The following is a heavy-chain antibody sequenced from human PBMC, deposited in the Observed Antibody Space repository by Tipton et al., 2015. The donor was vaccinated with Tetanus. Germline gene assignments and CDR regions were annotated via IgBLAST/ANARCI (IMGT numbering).Heavy chain of an antibody. V-gene: IGHV1-2*02. CDR1: GYTFTGNY. Sequence: QLVQSGAEVRKPGASVKVSCKAAGYTFTGNYLQWVRQAPGQGLEWMGWINPDSGGTNSAQKFQGRVTMTRDTSISTAYMELSRLRSDDTAVYYCERAGPQATFGVKYGMDVWGQGTTVTVSS. CDR3: ERAGPQATFGVKYGMDV. D-gene: IGHD3-3*01. J-gene: IGHJ6*02. CDR2: INPDSGGT.